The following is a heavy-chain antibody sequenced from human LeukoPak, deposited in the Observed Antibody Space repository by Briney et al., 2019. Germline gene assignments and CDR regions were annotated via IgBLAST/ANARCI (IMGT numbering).Heavy chain of an antibody. J-gene: IGHJ5*02. D-gene: IGHD4-23*01. Sequence: PGGSLRLSCAASGFTFSSDAMSWVRQAPGKGLEWVSAISGSGGSTYYADSVKGRFTISRDNSKNTLYLQMNSLRAEDTAVYYCAKDGTDYGGNSETWFDPWGQGTLVTVSS. V-gene: IGHV3-23*01. CDR3: AKDGTDYGGNSETWFDP. CDR2: ISGSGGST. CDR1: GFTFSSDA.